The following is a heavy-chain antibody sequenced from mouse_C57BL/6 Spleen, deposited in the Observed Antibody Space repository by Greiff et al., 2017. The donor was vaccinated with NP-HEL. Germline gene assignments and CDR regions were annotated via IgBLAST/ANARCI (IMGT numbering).Heavy chain of an antibody. V-gene: IGHV1-82*01. J-gene: IGHJ3*01. D-gene: IGHD1-1*01. CDR1: GYAFSSSW. CDR3: ARPYGSLAWFAY. Sequence: QVQLQQSGPELVKPGASVKISCKASGYAFSSSWMNWVKQRPGKGLGWIGRIYPGDGDTNYNGKFKGKATLTADKSSSTAYMQLSSLTSEDSAVYFCARPYGSLAWFAYWGQGTLVTVSA. CDR2: IYPGDGDT.